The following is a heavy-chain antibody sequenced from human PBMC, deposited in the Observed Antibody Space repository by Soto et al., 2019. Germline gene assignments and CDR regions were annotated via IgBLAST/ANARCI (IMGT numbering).Heavy chain of an antibody. CDR3: ARSGSGVTTLDY. J-gene: IGHJ4*02. CDR2: IYYSGST. D-gene: IGHD4-17*01. V-gene: IGHV4-31*03. CDR1: CGALSSGGFY. Sequence: NLSLTLTVSCGALSSGGFYWGWIRQHPGKGLEWIGYIYYSGSTYYNPSLKSRVTISVDTSKNQFSLKLSSVTAADTAVYYCARSGSGVTTLDYWGQGTLVTVSS.